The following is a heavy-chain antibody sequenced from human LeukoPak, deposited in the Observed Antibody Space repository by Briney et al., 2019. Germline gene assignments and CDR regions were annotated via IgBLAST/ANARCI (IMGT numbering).Heavy chain of an antibody. CDR3: AKGYDILTGFVDY. D-gene: IGHD3-9*01. V-gene: IGHV3-23*01. CDR1: GFPLSSFP. Sequence: GGSLDPSFAPPGFPLSSFPISWFRQAPGKGRKGSPAISGSGGSTYYADSVKGRFTISRDNSKNTLYLQMNSLRAEDTAVYYCAKGYDILTGFVDYWGQGTLVTVSS. CDR2: ISGSGGST. J-gene: IGHJ4*02.